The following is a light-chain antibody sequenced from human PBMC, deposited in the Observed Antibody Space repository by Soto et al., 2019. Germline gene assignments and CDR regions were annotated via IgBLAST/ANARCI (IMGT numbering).Light chain of an antibody. CDR1: QSVYNSY. J-gene: IGKJ2*01. CDR2: AAS. CDR3: QQYGSPPNT. V-gene: IGKV3-20*01. Sequence: EIVLTQSPGTLSWSPGERATLSCRASQSVYNSYLSWYQQKHGQTPRILINAASNRATGVPDRFSGSGSGPHFTLTISRLEHEDFAVYYCQQYGSPPNTFGQGTKVEI.